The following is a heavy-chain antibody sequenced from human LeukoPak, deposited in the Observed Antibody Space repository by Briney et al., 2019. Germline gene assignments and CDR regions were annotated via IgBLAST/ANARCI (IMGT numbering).Heavy chain of an antibody. CDR1: GFTFSSYS. J-gene: IGHJ4*02. V-gene: IGHV3-21*01. CDR3: ARVWYDILTGYVDY. Sequence: GGSLRLSCAASGFTFSSYSMNWVRQAPGKGLEWVSSISSSSSYIYYADSVKGRFTISRDNAKNSLYLQMNSLRAEDTAVYYCARVWYDILTGYVDYWGQGTLVTVSS. D-gene: IGHD3-9*01. CDR2: ISSSSSYI.